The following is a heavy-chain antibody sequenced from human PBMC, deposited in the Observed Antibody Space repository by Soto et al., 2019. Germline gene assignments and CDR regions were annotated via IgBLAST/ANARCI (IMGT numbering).Heavy chain of an antibody. CDR3: ARGNYCSGGSCYSVVSQLFDI. CDR2: INHSGST. J-gene: IGHJ3*02. D-gene: IGHD2-15*01. Sequence: PSETLSLTCAVYGGSFSGYYWSWIRQPPGKGLEWIGEINHSGSTNYNPSLKSRVTISVDTSKNQFSLKLSSVTAADTAVYYCARGNYCSGGSCYSVVSQLFDIWGQGTMVTVSS. CDR1: GGSFSGYY. V-gene: IGHV4-34*01.